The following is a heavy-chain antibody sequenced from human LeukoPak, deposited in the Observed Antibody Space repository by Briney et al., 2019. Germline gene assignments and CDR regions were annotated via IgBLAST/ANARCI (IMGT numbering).Heavy chain of an antibody. V-gene: IGHV3-23*01. CDR3: AKGVRGVI. D-gene: IGHD3-10*01. CDR1: GXTFSXYA. CDR2: IGGSGGST. Sequence: GGSLRLSCAASGXTFSXYAXXWXXXAXGXGLEWVSGIGGSGGSTNYGDSVKGRFTISRDNSKNTLYLQMNSLRAEDTAVYYCAKGVRGVIGGQGTRVTVSS. J-gene: IGHJ3*02.